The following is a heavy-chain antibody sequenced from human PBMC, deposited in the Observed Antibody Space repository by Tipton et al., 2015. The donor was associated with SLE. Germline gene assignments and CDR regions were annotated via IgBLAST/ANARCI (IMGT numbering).Heavy chain of an antibody. J-gene: IGHJ4*02. Sequence: TLSLTCTVSGASISRHYWTWIRQPPGKGLEWIGDIFHSGGTNYNPSLKSRVTISVDTSKNQFSLKLSSVTAADTAVYYCANYDILTGYLDYWGQGTLVTVSS. CDR3: ANYDILTGYLDY. CDR1: GASISRHY. CDR2: IFHSGGT. D-gene: IGHD3-9*01. V-gene: IGHV4-59*11.